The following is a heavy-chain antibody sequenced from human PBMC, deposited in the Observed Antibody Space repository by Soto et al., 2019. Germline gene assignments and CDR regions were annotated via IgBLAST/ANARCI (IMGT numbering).Heavy chain of an antibody. Sequence: EVQLVESGGGLVQPGGSLRLSCAASGFTFSSYWMHWVRQAPGKGLVWVSRINSDGSSTSYADSVKGRFTISRDNANNTLYRQMNSLRAEDTAVYYCAREPAYGPEGGMDVWGQGTTVTVSS. CDR3: AREPAYGPEGGMDV. V-gene: IGHV3-74*01. CDR1: GFTFSSYW. D-gene: IGHD4-17*01. J-gene: IGHJ6*02. CDR2: INSDGSST.